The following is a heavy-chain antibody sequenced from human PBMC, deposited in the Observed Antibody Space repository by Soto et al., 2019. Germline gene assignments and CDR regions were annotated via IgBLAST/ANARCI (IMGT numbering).Heavy chain of an antibody. J-gene: IGHJ4*02. CDR2: IYWDDDK. V-gene: IGHV2-5*02. CDR3: AHRISYGAYFDF. Sequence: QITLKESGPTLVKPTQTLTLTCTFSGFSLSTSGMGVGWIRQPPGKALEWLALIYWDDDKRYSPSLKSRLTITKGNSKNQVVLRMTNMDPVDTATYYCAHRISYGAYFDFWGQGTLVTVSS. D-gene: IGHD5-18*01. CDR1: GFSLSTSGMG.